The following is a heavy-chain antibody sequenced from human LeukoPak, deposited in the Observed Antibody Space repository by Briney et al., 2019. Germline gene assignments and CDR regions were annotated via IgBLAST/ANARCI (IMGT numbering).Heavy chain of an antibody. D-gene: IGHD3-22*01. CDR1: GGSIGSYY. CDR2: VYYSGTT. J-gene: IGHJ4*02. V-gene: IGHV4-59*01. Sequence: SETLSLTCTVSGGSIGSYYWSWIRQPPGKGLEWLGYVYYSGTTKYNPSLRSRITISLDRANNQFSLQLNSVTAADTAVYYCARDVGYYYDTKGDSYYFDIWGQGTLVAVSS. CDR3: ARDVGYYYDTKGDSYYFDI.